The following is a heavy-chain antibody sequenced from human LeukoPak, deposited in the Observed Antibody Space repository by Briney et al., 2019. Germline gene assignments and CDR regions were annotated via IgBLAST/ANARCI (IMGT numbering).Heavy chain of an antibody. Sequence: GGSLRLSCAASGFTFNSNWLSWVRQAPGTGLEWVANINQDGSQKFYVGSVEGRFTISRDNTKNSLYLQMNSLRAEDTAMYHCARDIADGDYGRAFDYWGQGTLVTVSS. V-gene: IGHV3-7*01. J-gene: IGHJ4*02. CDR3: ARDIADGDYGRAFDY. CDR2: INQDGSQK. CDR1: GFTFNSNW. D-gene: IGHD4-17*01.